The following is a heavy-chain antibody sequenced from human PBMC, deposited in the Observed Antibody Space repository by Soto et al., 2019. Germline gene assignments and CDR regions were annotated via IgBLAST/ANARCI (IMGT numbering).Heavy chain of an antibody. V-gene: IGHV3-23*01. J-gene: IGHJ4*02. CDR2: ISGSGGST. D-gene: IGHD3-10*01. CDR1: GFTFSSYA. Sequence: EVQLLESGGGLVQPGGSLRLSCAAPGFTFSSYAMSWVRQAPGKGLEWVSAISGSGGSTYYADSVKGRFTISRDNSKNTLYLQMNSLRAEDTAVYYCAHTFPGDYYGSGSRYWGQGTLVTVSS. CDR3: AHTFPGDYYGSGSRY.